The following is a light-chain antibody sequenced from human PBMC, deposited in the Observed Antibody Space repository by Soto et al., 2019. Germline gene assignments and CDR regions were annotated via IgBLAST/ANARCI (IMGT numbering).Light chain of an antibody. CDR3: QQSYSTPQT. J-gene: IGKJ1*01. Sequence: DIQMTQSPSSLSASVGDRVTITCRASQSISSYLNWYQQKQGKAPKLXIYAASSLQSGVPSRFSGSGSGTDLTITISSLQPEDFETYYCQQSYSTPQTFGQGTKVDIK. V-gene: IGKV1-39*01. CDR2: AAS. CDR1: QSISSY.